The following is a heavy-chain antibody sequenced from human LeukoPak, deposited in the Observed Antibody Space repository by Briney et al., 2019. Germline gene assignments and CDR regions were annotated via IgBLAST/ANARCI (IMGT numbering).Heavy chain of an antibody. CDR3: ARKVDGNWFDP. CDR2: VYTSGST. D-gene: IGHD3-9*01. CDR1: GGSISSGSYY. J-gene: IGHJ5*02. Sequence: PSQTLSLTCTVSGGSISSGSYYWSWIRQPAEKGLEWIGRVYTSGSTKYNPSLKSRVTMSVDTSKNQFFLKLSSVTAADTAVYYCARKVDGNWFDPWGQGTLVTVSS. V-gene: IGHV4-61*02.